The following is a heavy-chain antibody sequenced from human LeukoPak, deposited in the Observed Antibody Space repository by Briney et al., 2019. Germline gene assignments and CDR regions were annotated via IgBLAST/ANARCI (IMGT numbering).Heavy chain of an antibody. Sequence: GSLRLSCAASGFPFSDYYMSWIRQAPGKGLEWVSYISSSSSYTKYADSVKGRFTISRDNAKNSLYLQMNSLRAEDTAVYYCARPYSSSWNYFDYWGQGTLVTVSS. CDR3: ARPYSSSWNYFDY. CDR2: ISSSSSYT. D-gene: IGHD6-13*01. CDR1: GFPFSDYY. J-gene: IGHJ4*02. V-gene: IGHV3-11*06.